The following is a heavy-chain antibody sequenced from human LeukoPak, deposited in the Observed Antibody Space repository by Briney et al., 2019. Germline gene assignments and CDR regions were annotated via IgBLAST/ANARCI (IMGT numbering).Heavy chain of an antibody. J-gene: IGHJ3*02. CDR2: ISAYNGNT. CDR1: GYTFTSYG. D-gene: IGHD3-10*01. CDR3: ARVYGSGSFDAFDI. Sequence: ASVKVSCKASGYTFTSYGISWVRQAPGQGLEWMRWISAYNGNTNYAQKLQGRVTMTTDTSTSTAYMELRSLRSDDTAVYYCARVYGSGSFDAFDIWGQGTMVTVSS. V-gene: IGHV1-18*01.